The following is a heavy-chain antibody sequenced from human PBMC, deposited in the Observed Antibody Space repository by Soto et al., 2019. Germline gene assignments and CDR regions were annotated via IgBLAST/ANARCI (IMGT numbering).Heavy chain of an antibody. Sequence: GASVKVSCKASGYTFTSYGISWVRQAPGQGLEWMGWISAYNGSTNYAQKLQGRVTMTTDTSTSTAYMELRSLRSDDTAVYYCARDTYYYGSGSYYNVSPYWFDPWGQGTLVTVSS. D-gene: IGHD3-10*01. CDR2: ISAYNGST. CDR3: ARDTYYYGSGSYYNVSPYWFDP. V-gene: IGHV1-18*01. CDR1: GYTFTSYG. J-gene: IGHJ5*02.